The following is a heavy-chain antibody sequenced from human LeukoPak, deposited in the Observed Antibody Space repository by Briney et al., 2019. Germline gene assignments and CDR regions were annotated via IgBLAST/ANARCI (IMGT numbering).Heavy chain of an antibody. D-gene: IGHD2-15*01. CDR1: GFTFSSYW. J-gene: IGHJ4*02. CDR2: INSDGSST. V-gene: IGHV3-74*01. Sequence: PGGSLRLSCAASGFTFSSYWMHWVRQAPGKGLVWVSRINSDGSSTSYADSVKGRFTISRDNAKNTLYLQMNSLRAEDTAVYCCARDRVYCSGGSCRPSHPKDYWGQGTLVTVSS. CDR3: ARDRVYCSGGSCRPSHPKDY.